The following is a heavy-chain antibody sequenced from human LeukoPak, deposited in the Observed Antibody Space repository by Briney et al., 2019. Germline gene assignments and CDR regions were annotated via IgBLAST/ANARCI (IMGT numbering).Heavy chain of an antibody. CDR3: ARVRGYSYGYYMDV. CDR2: INHSGST. CDR1: GGSISSYY. V-gene: IGHV4-34*01. Sequence: SETLSLTCTVSGGSISSYYWSWIRQPPGKGLEWIGEINHSGSTNYNPSLKSRVTISVDTSKNQFSLRLSSVTAADTAVYYCARVRGYSYGYYMDVWGKGTTVTVSS. J-gene: IGHJ6*03. D-gene: IGHD5-18*01.